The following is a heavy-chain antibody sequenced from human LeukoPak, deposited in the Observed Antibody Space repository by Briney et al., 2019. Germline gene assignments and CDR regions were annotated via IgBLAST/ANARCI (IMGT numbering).Heavy chain of an antibody. J-gene: IGHJ3*02. D-gene: IGHD6-19*01. CDR1: GFTFSNYA. V-gene: IGHV3-23*01. CDR2: ISHSGSI. Sequence: GGSLRLSCAASGFTFSNYAMNWVRQAPGKGLEWVSSISHSGSISYADSVKGRFTISRDNSKNTLYLQMSSLRAEDTAIYYCAKELTERWLIDAFDIWGQGTVVTVSS. CDR3: AKELTERWLIDAFDI.